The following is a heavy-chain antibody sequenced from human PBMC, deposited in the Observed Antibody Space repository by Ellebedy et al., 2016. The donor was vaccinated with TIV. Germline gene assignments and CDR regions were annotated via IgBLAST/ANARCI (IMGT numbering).Heavy chain of an antibody. D-gene: IGHD2-21*02. CDR3: ARMRYCGGDCWYFDY. CDR1: AGAVNSSSYF. V-gene: IGHV4-39*01. CDR2: VDYRGST. Sequence: MPSETLSLTCTVSAGAVNSSSYFWGWIRQPPGKGLEWIGSVDYRGSTYDNPSLKSRVTISVDTSKNQFSLKLSSVTAADTAVYYCARMRYCGGDCWYFDYWGQGTLVTVSS. J-gene: IGHJ4*02.